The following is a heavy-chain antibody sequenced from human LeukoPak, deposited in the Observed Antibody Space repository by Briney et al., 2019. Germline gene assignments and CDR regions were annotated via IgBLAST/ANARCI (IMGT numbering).Heavy chain of an antibody. CDR1: GGSFSSYY. CDR2: IDHSGST. CDR3: ARDRWLGAGRSFDY. D-gene: IGHD4/OR15-4a*01. Sequence: SETLSLTCAVYGGSFSSYYWSWIRQPPGKGLEWIGEIDHSGSTNYNPSLKSRVSISLDKSKNQFSLRLSSVTAADTAVYYCARDRWLGAGRSFDYWGQGILVTVSS. J-gene: IGHJ4*02. V-gene: IGHV4-34*01.